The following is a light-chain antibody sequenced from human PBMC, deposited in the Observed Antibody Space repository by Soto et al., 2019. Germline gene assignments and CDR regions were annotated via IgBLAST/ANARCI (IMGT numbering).Light chain of an antibody. CDR2: AAA. Sequence: DIQMTQSPSSLSASVGDRVTITCRASQVIHIDLIWYQQKPGKAPKRLIYAAASLQSGVPSRFSGSGFGTEFTLTISSLQPEDYATYYCLQHNTYPTTFGPGPKVDIK. J-gene: IGKJ3*01. CDR3: LQHNTYPTT. V-gene: IGKV1-17*01. CDR1: QVIHID.